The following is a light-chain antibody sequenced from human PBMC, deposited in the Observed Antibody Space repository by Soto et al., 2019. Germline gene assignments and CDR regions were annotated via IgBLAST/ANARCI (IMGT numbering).Light chain of an antibody. CDR2: GAS. V-gene: IGKV3-20*01. CDR3: QQYGSSPPIT. Sequence: EIVLTQSPGTLSLSPGERATLSCRASQSVSSSFLAWYQQTPGQAPRLLIYGASSRATGIPDRFSGSGSATDFTLTISRLEPEAFAVYYCQQYGSSPPITFGQGTRLEIK. J-gene: IGKJ5*01. CDR1: QSVSSSF.